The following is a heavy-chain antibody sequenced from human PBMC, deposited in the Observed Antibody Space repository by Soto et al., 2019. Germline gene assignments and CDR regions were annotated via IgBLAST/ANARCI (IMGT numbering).Heavy chain of an antibody. CDR2: SKNKADSYAA. D-gene: IGHD1-26*01. V-gene: IGHV3-72*01. CDR3: VRDRGSARNV. CDR1: GFTFSDHY. Sequence: EMQLAESGGGLVQPGGSLRLSCAASGFTFSDHYMDRVRQAPGKGLEWVGRSKNKADSYAAVYAASGQGRFTISRDASKNLLCLQMNSLKTEDTSVYSCVRDRGSARNVWGQGTLVTVSS. J-gene: IGHJ4*02.